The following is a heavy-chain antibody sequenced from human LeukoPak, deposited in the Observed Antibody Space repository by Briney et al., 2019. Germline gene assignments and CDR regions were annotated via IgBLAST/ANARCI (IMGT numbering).Heavy chain of an antibody. V-gene: IGHV1-69*04. CDR1: GGTFSSCA. Sequence: ASVKVSCRASGGTFSSCAISWVRQAPGQGLEWMGRIIPILGIANYAQKFQGRVTITADKSTSTAYMELSSLRSEDTAVYYCARDLEAIRTYYDSSGPPYYWGQGTLVTVSS. J-gene: IGHJ4*02. CDR2: IIPILGIA. D-gene: IGHD3-22*01. CDR3: ARDLEAIRTYYDSSGPPYY.